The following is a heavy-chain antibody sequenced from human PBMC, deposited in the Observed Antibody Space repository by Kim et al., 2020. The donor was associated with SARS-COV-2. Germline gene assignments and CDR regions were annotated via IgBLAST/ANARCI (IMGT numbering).Heavy chain of an antibody. V-gene: IGHV3-23*01. CDR1: GFTFSSYA. D-gene: IGHD3-22*01. Sequence: GGSLRLSCAASGFTFSSYAMSWVRQAPGKGLEWVSAISGSGGSTYYADSVKGRFTISRDNSKNTLYLQMNSLRAEDTAVYYCAKDRGTGDYYDSSGYYGAYFDYWGQGTLVTVSS. CDR2: ISGSGGST. J-gene: IGHJ4*02. CDR3: AKDRGTGDYYDSSGYYGAYFDY.